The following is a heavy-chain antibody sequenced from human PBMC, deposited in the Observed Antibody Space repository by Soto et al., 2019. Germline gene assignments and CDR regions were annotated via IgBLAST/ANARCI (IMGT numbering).Heavy chain of an antibody. V-gene: IGHV4-61*01. Sequence: QVQLQESGPGLVKPSETLSLTCTVSGGSVSSGSYYWSWIRQPPGKGLEWIGYIYYSGSTNYNPSLKSRVTISVDTSKNQFSLKLSSVTAADTAVYYCARDGGGYSGYEGLGNWFDPWGQGTLVTVSS. CDR2: IYYSGST. CDR3: ARDGGGYSGYEGLGNWFDP. D-gene: IGHD5-12*01. CDR1: GGSVSSGSYY. J-gene: IGHJ5*02.